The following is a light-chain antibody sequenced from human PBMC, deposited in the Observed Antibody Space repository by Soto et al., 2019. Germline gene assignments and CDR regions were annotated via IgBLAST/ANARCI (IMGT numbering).Light chain of an antibody. CDR2: GNS. V-gene: IGLV1-40*01. CDR1: SSHIGATYD. Sequence: QSVLTQPPSVSGAPGQRVTIACAGSSSHIGATYDIHWYQQLPGAAPRLLIYGNSNRPSGVPDRFAGSKSGTSASLAIIGLRVEDEGIYYCQAFDNSLSASVVFGGGTKVTVL. CDR3: QAFDNSLSASVV. J-gene: IGLJ3*02.